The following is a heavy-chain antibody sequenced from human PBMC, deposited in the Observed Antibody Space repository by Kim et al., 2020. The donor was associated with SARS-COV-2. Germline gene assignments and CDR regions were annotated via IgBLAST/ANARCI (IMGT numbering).Heavy chain of an antibody. V-gene: IGHV4-34*01. J-gene: IGHJ4*02. CDR2: INHSGST. CDR1: GGSFSGYY. Sequence: SETLSLTCAVYGGSFSGYYWSWIRQPPGKGLEWIGEINHSGSTNYNPSLKSRVTISVDTSKNQFSLKLSSVTAADTAVYYCARGPREYSSRWRLYYFDYWGQGTLVTVSS. CDR3: ARGPREYSSRWRLYYFDY. D-gene: IGHD6-6*01.